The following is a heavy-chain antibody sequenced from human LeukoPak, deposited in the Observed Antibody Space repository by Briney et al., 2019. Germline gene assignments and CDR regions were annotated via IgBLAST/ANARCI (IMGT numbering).Heavy chain of an antibody. CDR1: GDTFSNYA. Sequence: GGCLRLSCTVSGDTFSNYAMQWVRQAPGQGVGGVAGISHDGRNKYYADSGKGRFAISRDNAKNPLPLQMRSLRAEDTARYYCARHHGLQMIARRGFDFWGQGTLVTVSS. D-gene: IGHD2-21*01. J-gene: IGHJ4*02. CDR3: ARHHGLQMIARRGFDF. CDR2: ISHDGRNK. V-gene: IGHV3-30*09.